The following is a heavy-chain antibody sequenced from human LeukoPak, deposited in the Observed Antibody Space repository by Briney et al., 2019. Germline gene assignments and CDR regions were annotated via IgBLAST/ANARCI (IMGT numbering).Heavy chain of an antibody. J-gene: IGHJ3*02. Sequence: SETLSLTCTVSGGSISSSSYYWGWIRQPPGKGLEWIGSIYYSGSTYYNPSLKSRVTISVDTSKNQFSLKLSSVTAADTAVYYCARLTQYMHAFDIWGQGTMVTVSS. V-gene: IGHV4-39*07. CDR1: GGSISSSSYY. D-gene: IGHD4/OR15-4a*01. CDR2: IYYSGST. CDR3: ARLTQYMHAFDI.